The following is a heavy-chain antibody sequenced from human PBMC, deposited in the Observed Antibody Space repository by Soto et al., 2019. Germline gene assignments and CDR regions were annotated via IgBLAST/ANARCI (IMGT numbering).Heavy chain of an antibody. CDR1: GGSISSYY. J-gene: IGHJ4*02. Sequence: ETLSLTCTVSGGSISSYYWSWIRQPPGKGLEWIGYIYYSGSTNYNPSLKSRVTISVDTSKNQFSLKLSSVTAADTTAYYCARRYGASFDYWGQGTLVTVSS. CDR3: ARRYGASFDY. V-gene: IGHV4-59*01. CDR2: IYYSGST. D-gene: IGHD4-17*01.